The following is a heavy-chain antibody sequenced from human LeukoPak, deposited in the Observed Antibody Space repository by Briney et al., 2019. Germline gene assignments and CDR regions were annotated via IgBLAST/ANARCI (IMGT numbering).Heavy chain of an antibody. J-gene: IGHJ4*02. Sequence: PGGSLRLSCAASGFTFSSYWMHWVRHAPGKGMVWVSRVNSDGSTTTYADSVKGRFTISRDNAKNTLSPQMNSLRAEDTAVYYCARDFSSSSYYFDYWGQGTLVSVSS. D-gene: IGHD6-13*01. CDR1: GFTFSSYW. CDR3: ARDFSSSSYYFDY. V-gene: IGHV3-74*01. CDR2: VNSDGSTT.